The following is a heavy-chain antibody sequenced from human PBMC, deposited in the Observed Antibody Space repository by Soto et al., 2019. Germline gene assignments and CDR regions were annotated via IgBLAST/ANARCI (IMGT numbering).Heavy chain of an antibody. V-gene: IGHV3-48*02. J-gene: IGHJ4*02. CDR2: ISSSTI. CDR3: VRGSGSLY. CDR1: GFTFSSYS. Sequence: EVQLVESGGGLVQPGGSLRLSCAASGFTFSSYSMNWVRQAPGKGLEWVSYISSSTIYYADSVKGRFTISRDNAKNSLYLQMNSLRDEDTAVYYCVRGSGSLYWGQGTLVTVSS. D-gene: IGHD1-26*01.